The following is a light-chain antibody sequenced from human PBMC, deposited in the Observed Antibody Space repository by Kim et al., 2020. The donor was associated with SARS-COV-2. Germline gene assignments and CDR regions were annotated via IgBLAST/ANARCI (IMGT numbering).Light chain of an antibody. J-gene: IGLJ2*01. CDR2: LNSDGSH. Sequence: VKHTCTLSSGHSSYAIAWHQQQPEKGPRYLMKLNSDGSHSKGDGIPDRFSGSSSGAERYLTISSLQSEDEADYYCQTWGTGIHVVFGGGTQLTVL. V-gene: IGLV4-69*01. CDR3: QTWGTGIHVV. CDR1: SGHSSYA.